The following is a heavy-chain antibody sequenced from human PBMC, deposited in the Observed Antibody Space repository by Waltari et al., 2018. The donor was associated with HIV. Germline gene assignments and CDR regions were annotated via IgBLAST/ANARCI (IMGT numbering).Heavy chain of an antibody. V-gene: IGHV3-23*01. CDR3: AKGNYMDTFLDY. Sequence: EVQLLESGGGLVQPGGSLRRPCAASGFTFSSYAICWVRQAPGKGLEWVSAISGSGGSTYYADSVKGRFTISRDNSKNTLYLQMNSLRAEDTAVYYCAKGNYMDTFLDYWGQGTLVTVSS. CDR1: GFTFSSYA. CDR2: ISGSGGST. D-gene: IGHD5-18*01. J-gene: IGHJ4*02.